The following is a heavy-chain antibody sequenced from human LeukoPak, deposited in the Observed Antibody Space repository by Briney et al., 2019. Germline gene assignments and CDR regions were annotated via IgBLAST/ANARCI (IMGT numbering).Heavy chain of an antibody. D-gene: IGHD6-13*01. CDR2: ISGSGGST. CDR1: GFTFSSYG. V-gene: IGHV3-23*01. CDR3: AKAYSSSWFIDWFDP. Sequence: GGSLRLSCAASGFTFSSYGMSWVRQAPGKGLEWVSAISGSGGSTYYADSVKGRFTISRDNSKNTLYLQMNSLRAEDTAVYYCAKAYSSSWFIDWFDPWGQGTLVTVSS. J-gene: IGHJ5*02.